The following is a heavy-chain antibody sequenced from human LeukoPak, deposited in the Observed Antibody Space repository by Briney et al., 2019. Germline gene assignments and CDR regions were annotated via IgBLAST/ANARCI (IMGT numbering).Heavy chain of an antibody. CDR2: IYPGDSDT. CDR1: GYSFTSYW. Sequence: RGESLKISCKGSGYSFTSYWIGWVRQMPGKGLEWMGIIYPGDSDTRYSPSFQGQVTISADKSISTAYLQWSSLKASDTAMYYCARSDAGGSYYYYGMDVWGQGTTVTVSS. V-gene: IGHV5-51*01. J-gene: IGHJ6*02. CDR3: ARSDAGGSYYYYGMDV. D-gene: IGHD2-2*01.